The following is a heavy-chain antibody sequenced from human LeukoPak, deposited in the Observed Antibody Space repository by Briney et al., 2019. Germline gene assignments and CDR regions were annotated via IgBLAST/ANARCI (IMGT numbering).Heavy chain of an antibody. V-gene: IGHV4-38-2*01. CDR1: GYSISSGYY. Sequence: PSVTLSLTCAVSGYSISSGYYWGWIRQPSGKGLEWIGSIYYSGNTYYNPSLKSRVSISVDTSRNQFSLRLSSVTAADTAMYYCARNSIAVTDDCWGQGTLVTVSS. J-gene: IGHJ4*02. CDR3: ARNSIAVTDDC. CDR2: IYYSGNT. D-gene: IGHD6-19*01.